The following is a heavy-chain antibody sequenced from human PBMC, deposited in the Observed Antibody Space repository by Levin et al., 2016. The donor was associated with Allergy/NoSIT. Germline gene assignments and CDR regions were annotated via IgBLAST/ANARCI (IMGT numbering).Heavy chain of an antibody. D-gene: IGHD2-8*01. CDR2: IMYSGNT. CDR1: GVSMNIRDVH. Sequence: SETLSLTCSVSGVSMNIRDVHWGWMRLSPGKGLEWIGTIMYSGNTFYNPSLKSRVRIAADTPKNRFSLTLTSLTAADTGVYYCARLQWDCTNGNCFRAFDIWGQGTTVTVSS. CDR3: ARLQWDCTNGNCFRAFDI. J-gene: IGHJ3*02. V-gene: IGHV4-39*01.